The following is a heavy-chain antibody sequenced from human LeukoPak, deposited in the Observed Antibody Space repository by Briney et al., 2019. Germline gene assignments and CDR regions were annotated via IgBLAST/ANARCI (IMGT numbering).Heavy chain of an antibody. V-gene: IGHV4-39*07. CDR3: ARDVPKKAPYGVDV. J-gene: IGHJ6*02. Sequence: SETLSLTCTVSGGSISSRSDYWGWIRQPPGKGLEWIGSIYYSGSTNYNPSLKSRVTISVDTSKNQFSLKLSSVTAADTAVYYCARDVPKKAPYGVDVWGQGTTVIVSS. CDR2: IYYSGST. D-gene: IGHD2-2*01. CDR1: GGSISSRSDY.